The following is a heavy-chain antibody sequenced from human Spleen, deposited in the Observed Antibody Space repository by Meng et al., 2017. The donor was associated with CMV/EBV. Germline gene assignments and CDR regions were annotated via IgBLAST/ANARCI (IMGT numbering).Heavy chain of an antibody. D-gene: IGHD2-15*01. CDR1: GSLDDGY. V-gene: IGHV4-34*01. Sequence: GSLDDGYWNWIRQRPGKGLEWIGEINHRGNTKYNPSLKSRVTMSEDTSKNQFSLHLTSVTAADTAVYYCAGRYSDFLVDGGSPWFDPWGQGILVTVSS. CDR2: INHRGNT. CDR3: AGRYSDFLVDGGSPWFDP. J-gene: IGHJ5*02.